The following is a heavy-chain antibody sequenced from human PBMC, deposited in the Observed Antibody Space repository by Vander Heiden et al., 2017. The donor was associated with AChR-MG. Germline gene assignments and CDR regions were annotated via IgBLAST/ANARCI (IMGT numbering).Heavy chain of an antibody. CDR3: ARVGASIAAQAFDY. D-gene: IGHD6-6*01. J-gene: IGHJ4*02. CDR2: INHSGST. CDR1: GGSFSGYY. Sequence: QVQLQQWGAGLLKPSETLSLTCAVYGGSFSGYYWSWIRQPPGKGLGWIGEINHSGSTNYNPSLKSRVTISVDTPKNQFSLKLSSVTAADTAVYYCARVGASIAAQAFDYWGQGTLGTVA. V-gene: IGHV4-34*01.